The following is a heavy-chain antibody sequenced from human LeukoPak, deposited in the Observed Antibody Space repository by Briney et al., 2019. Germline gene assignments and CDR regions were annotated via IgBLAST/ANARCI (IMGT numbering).Heavy chain of an antibody. J-gene: IGHJ4*02. D-gene: IGHD2-2*02. CDR2: TYTSGST. Sequence: SETLSLTCTVSGGSISSGSYYWSWIRQPAGKGLEWIGRTYTSGSTNYNPSLKSRVTISVDTSKNQFSLKLSSVTAADTAVYYCARAYCSSTSCYTYYFDYWGQGTLVTVSS. CDR1: GGSISSGSYY. V-gene: IGHV4-61*02. CDR3: ARAYCSSTSCYTYYFDY.